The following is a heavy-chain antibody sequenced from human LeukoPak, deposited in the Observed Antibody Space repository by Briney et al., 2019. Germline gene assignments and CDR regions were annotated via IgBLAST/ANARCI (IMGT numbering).Heavy chain of an antibody. Sequence: GGSLRLSCAASGFTFSNAWMSWVRQAPGKGLEWVGRIKSKTDGGTTDYAAPVKGRFTISRDDSKNTLYLQMNSLKTEDTAVYYCTTLYYYGSGSYRLRFDYWGQGTLVTVSS. CDR2: IKSKTDGGTT. V-gene: IGHV3-15*01. CDR1: GFTFSNAW. D-gene: IGHD3-10*01. CDR3: TTLYYYGSGSYRLRFDY. J-gene: IGHJ4*02.